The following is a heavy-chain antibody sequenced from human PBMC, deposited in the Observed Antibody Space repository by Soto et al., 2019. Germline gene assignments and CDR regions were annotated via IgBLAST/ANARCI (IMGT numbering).Heavy chain of an antibody. Sequence: QVQLVESGGGVVQPGRSLRLSCAASGFTFSSYGMHWVRQAPGKGLEWVALISYDGSDKYYADSVKCLFTISRDNSKNTLYLQMNSLRVEDTSVYYCGAGQDFSDYWGQGTLVTVSS. J-gene: IGHJ4*02. D-gene: IGHD6-13*01. CDR3: GAGQDFSDY. V-gene: IGHV3-30*03. CDR2: ISYDGSDK. CDR1: GFTFSSYG.